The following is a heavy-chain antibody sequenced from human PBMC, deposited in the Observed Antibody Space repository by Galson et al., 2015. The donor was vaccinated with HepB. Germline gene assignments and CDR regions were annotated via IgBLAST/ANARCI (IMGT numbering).Heavy chain of an antibody. CDR2: INAGNGNT. D-gene: IGHD3-9*01. Sequence: SVKVSCKASGYTFTSYAMHWVRQAPGQRLEWMGWINAGNGNTKYSQKFQGRVTITRDTSASTAYMELSSLRSEDTAVYYCARGRTDWLFPKYVVYGMDVWGQGTTVTVSS. V-gene: IGHV1-3*01. J-gene: IGHJ6*02. CDR3: ARGRTDWLFPKYVVYGMDV. CDR1: GYTFTSYA.